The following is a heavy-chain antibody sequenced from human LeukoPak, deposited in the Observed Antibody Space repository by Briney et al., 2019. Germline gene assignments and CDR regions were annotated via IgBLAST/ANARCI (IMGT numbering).Heavy chain of an antibody. CDR1: GGSISSYY. Sequence: GSLRLSCTVSGGSISSYYWSWIRQPPGKGLEWIGYIYYSGSTNYNPSLKSRVTISVDTSKNQFSLKLSSVTAADTAVYYCARGGDILTGYWDWFDPWGQGTLVTVSS. J-gene: IGHJ5*02. D-gene: IGHD3-9*01. V-gene: IGHV4-59*01. CDR2: IYYSGST. CDR3: ARGGDILTGYWDWFDP.